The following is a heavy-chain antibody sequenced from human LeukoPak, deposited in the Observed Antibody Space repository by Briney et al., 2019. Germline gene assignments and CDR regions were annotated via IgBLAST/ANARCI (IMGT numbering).Heavy chain of an antibody. V-gene: IGHV1-2*02. Sequence: ASVKVSCKASGYTFTGYYMHWVRQAPGQGLEWMGWINPNSGGTNYAQKFQGRVIMTRDTSISTAYMELSRLRSDDTAVYYCARENSGSYYVETRFDYWGQGTLVTVSS. CDR1: GYTFTGYY. J-gene: IGHJ4*02. D-gene: IGHD1-26*01. CDR3: ARENSGSYYVETRFDY. CDR2: INPNSGGT.